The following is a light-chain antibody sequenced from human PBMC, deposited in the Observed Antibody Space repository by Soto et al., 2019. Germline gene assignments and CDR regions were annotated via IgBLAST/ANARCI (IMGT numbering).Light chain of an antibody. CDR1: NIGSKS. V-gene: IGLV3-21*02. CDR2: DDS. CDR3: QVWDSRSDHVV. Sequence: SYELTQPPSVSVAPGQTARITCGGNNIGSKSVHWYQQKPGQAPVLVVYDDSDRPSGIPERFSGSNSGNTATLTISRVEDGDEADYYCQVWDSRSDHVVFGGGTQLTVL. J-gene: IGLJ2*01.